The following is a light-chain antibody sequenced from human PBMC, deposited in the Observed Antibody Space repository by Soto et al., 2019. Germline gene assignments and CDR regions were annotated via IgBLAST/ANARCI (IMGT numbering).Light chain of an antibody. CDR1: QSVSSSY. V-gene: IGKV3-15*01. CDR3: QRYNNWPLT. CDR2: DAS. J-gene: IGKJ4*01. Sequence: EIVLTQSPGTLSLSPGERATLSCKASQSVSSSYLAWYQQKPGQAPRLLIYDASTRATGVPARFSGSGSGTEFTLTINSLQSEDFAVYYCQRYNNWPLTFGGGTKV.